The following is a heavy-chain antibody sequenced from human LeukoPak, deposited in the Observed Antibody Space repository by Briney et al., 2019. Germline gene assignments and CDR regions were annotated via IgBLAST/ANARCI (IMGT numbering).Heavy chain of an antibody. J-gene: IGHJ2*01. CDR3: ARGSGSSGWYEYFDL. V-gene: IGHV3-11*01. Sequence: PGGSLRLSCAASGSTFSDYYMSWIRQAPGKGLEWVSYISSSGSTIHYADSVKGRFTISRDNAKNSLYLQMNSLRAEDTAVYYCARGSGSSGWYEYFDLWGRGTLVTVSS. CDR1: GSTFSDYY. CDR2: ISSSGSTI. D-gene: IGHD6-19*01.